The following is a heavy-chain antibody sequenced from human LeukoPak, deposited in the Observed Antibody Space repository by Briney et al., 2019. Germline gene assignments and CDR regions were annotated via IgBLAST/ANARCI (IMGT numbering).Heavy chain of an antibody. Sequence: GGSLRLSCVASGFTFSTYSMNWVRQAPGKGLEWVSSISSSSSYIYYADSVKGRFTISRDNAENSLYLQMNSLRAEDTAVYHCARDRENIVLVPATRNDYWGQGTLVTVSS. V-gene: IGHV3-21*01. D-gene: IGHD2-2*01. CDR2: ISSSSSYI. CDR3: ARDRENIVLVPATRNDY. J-gene: IGHJ4*02. CDR1: GFTFSTYS.